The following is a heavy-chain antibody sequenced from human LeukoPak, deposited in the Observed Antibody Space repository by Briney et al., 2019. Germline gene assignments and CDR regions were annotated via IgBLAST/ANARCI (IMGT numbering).Heavy chain of an antibody. Sequence: GGSLRLSCAASGFTFSSYSMNWVRQAPGKGLEWVSYIRSSSSTIYYADSVKGRFTISRDNAKNSLYLQMNSLRAEDTAVYYCARDLGFWEYYHSSGYFDYWGQGTLVTVSS. D-gene: IGHD3-22*01. J-gene: IGHJ4*02. V-gene: IGHV3-48*01. CDR2: IRSSSSTI. CDR3: ARDLGFWEYYHSSGYFDY. CDR1: GFTFSSYS.